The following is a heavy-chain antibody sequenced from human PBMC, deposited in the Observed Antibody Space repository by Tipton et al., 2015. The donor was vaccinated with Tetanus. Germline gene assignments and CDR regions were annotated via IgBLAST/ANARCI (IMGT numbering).Heavy chain of an antibody. CDR2: ITWNSGSH. D-gene: IGHD1-14*01. J-gene: IGHJ6*04. CDR1: GFTFDDYA. V-gene: IGHV3-9*01. Sequence: SLRLSCIASGFTFDDYAMHWVRQAPGKGLEWVAGITWNSGSHNYADSVKGRFTISRDNSKNTVSLQLNSLRADDTAIYYCAKEALGVLNLWGKGTTVIVSS. CDR3: AKEALGVLNL.